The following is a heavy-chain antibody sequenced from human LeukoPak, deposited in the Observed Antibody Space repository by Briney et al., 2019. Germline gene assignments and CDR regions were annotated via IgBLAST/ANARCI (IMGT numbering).Heavy chain of an antibody. CDR1: GYSFTSYW. CDR3: VRWSENIVGATGYFDY. V-gene: IGHV5-51*01. D-gene: IGHD1-26*01. Sequence: GESLKISCKGSGYSFTSYWIGWVRQMPGKGLEWMGIIYPGDSDTRYSPSFQGQVTISADKSISTAYLQWSSLKASDTAMYYCVRWSENIVGATGYFDYWGQGTLVTVSS. J-gene: IGHJ4*02. CDR2: IYPGDSDT.